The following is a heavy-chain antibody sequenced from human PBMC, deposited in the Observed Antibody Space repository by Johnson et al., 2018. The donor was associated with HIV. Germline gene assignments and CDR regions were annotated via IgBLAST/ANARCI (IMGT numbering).Heavy chain of an antibody. D-gene: IGHD6-13*01. V-gene: IGHV3-30*02. CDR2: IRYDGGTT. J-gene: IGHJ3*02. CDR3: ARPVIAADDAFDI. Sequence: QVQLVESGGGVVQPGGSLRLSCAASGFTFSSYGMHWVRQAPGKGLAWVAFIRYDGGTTDYAAPVKGRFTISRDDSKNTLYLQMNSLRAEDTAVYYCARPVIAADDAFDIWGQGTMVTVSS. CDR1: GFTFSSYG.